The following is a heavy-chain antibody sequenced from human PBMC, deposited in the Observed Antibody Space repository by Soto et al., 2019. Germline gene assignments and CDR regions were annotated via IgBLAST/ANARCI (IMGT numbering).Heavy chain of an antibody. CDR1: GGSISSGGYS. V-gene: IGHV4-30-2*01. CDR3: AREVYGSGSYYTFDP. D-gene: IGHD3-10*01. J-gene: IGHJ5*02. CDR2: IYHSGST. Sequence: SETLSLTCAVSGGSISSGGYSWSWIRQPPGEGLEWIGYIYHSGSTYYNPSLKSRVTISVDRSKNQFSLKLSSVTAADTAVYYCAREVYGSGSYYTFDPWGQGTLVTVSS.